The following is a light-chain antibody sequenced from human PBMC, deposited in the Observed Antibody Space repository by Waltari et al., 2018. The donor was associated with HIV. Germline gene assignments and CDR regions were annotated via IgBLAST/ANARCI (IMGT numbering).Light chain of an antibody. CDR1: SSDVGDYNY. V-gene: IGLV2-14*01. CDR3: ISYTSNNTPYV. Sequence: QSALTQPASVSGSPGQSIPIPCTGTSSDVGDYNYVSWYQQHPGKAPKLMIYEVSNRPSGVSNRFSGSKSGNTASLTISGLQAEDEADYYCISYTSNNTPYVFGTGTKVTVL. CDR2: EVS. J-gene: IGLJ1*01.